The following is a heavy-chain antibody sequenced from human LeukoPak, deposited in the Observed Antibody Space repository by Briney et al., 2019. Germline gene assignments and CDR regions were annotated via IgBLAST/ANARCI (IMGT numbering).Heavy chain of an antibody. V-gene: IGHV3-53*01. CDR2: IYSGGTT. D-gene: IGHD3-10*01. CDR3: ARDMGFGDLMGY. CDR1: GFSVSSIY. Sequence: GGSLRLSCAASGFSVSSIYMSWVRQAPGKGLEWVAVIYSGGTTYYPDSVRGRFTIYRENSKNTLYLQMNSLRVEDTALYYCARDMGFGDLMGYWGQGALVTVSS. J-gene: IGHJ4*02.